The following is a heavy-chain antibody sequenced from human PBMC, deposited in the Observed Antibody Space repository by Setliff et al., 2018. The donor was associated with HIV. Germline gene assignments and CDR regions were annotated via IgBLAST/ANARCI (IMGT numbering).Heavy chain of an antibody. CDR3: TRDTLSRCFDY. CDR1: GFTFGDCA. D-gene: IGHD4-17*01. J-gene: IGHJ4*02. CDR2: IRSKAYGGTT. Sequence: PGGSLRLSCTASGFTFGDCAMSWVRQAPGKGLEWVGFIRSKAYGGTTEYAASVKGRFTISRDDSKSIAYLQMNSLKTEDTAVYYCTRDTLSRCFDYWGQGTLVTVSS. V-gene: IGHV3-49*04.